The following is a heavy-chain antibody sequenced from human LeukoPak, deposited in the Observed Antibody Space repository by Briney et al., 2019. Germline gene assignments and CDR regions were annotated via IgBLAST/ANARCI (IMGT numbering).Heavy chain of an antibody. CDR1: GYTFTSYD. Sequence: GASVKVSCKASGYTFTSYDINWVRQATGQGLEWMGWMNPNSGNTGYAQKFQGRVTMTRNTSISTAYMELSSLRSEDTAVCYCARDRLSDDAFDIWGQGTMVTVSS. CDR3: ARDRLSDDAFDI. J-gene: IGHJ3*02. CDR2: MNPNSGNT. V-gene: IGHV1-8*01. D-gene: IGHD2-8*01.